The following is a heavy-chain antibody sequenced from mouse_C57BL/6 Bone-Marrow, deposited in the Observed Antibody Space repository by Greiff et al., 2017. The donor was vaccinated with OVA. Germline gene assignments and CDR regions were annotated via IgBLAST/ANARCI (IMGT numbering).Heavy chain of an antibody. CDR1: GYTFTDYY. Sequence: VQLQQSGPVLVKPGASVKMSCKASGYTFTDYYMNWVKQSHGKSLEWIGVINPYNGGTSYNQKFKGKATLTVDKSSSTAYMELNSLTSEDSAGYYCARDWVYAMDYWGQGTSVTVSS. V-gene: IGHV1-19*01. D-gene: IGHD4-1*01. CDR2: INPYNGGT. CDR3: ARDWVYAMDY. J-gene: IGHJ4*01.